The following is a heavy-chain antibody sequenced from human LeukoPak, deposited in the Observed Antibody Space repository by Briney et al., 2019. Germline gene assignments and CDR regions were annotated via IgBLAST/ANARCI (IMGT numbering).Heavy chain of an antibody. D-gene: IGHD2-2*01. CDR2: INHSGST. V-gene: IGHV4-34*01. Sequence: PSETLSLTCAVYGGSFSGYYWSWIRQPPGKGLGWIGEINHSGSTNYNPSLKSRVTISVDTSKNQFSLKLSSVTAADTAVYYCARGCSSTSCPIDYWGQGTLVTVSS. CDR3: ARGCSSTSCPIDY. J-gene: IGHJ4*02. CDR1: GGSFSGYY.